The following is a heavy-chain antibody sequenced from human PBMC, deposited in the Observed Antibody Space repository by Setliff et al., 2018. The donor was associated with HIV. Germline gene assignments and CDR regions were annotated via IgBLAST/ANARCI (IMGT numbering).Heavy chain of an antibody. CDR2: IHYSGRT. Sequence: SETLSLTCSVSGDSINGHWWSWIRQPPGKGLEWTGNIHYSGRTNYNPSLKSRITISVDTSKNQVSLKLRSVTAADTAVYYCARLHGDFYFDLWGQGTLVTVSS. J-gene: IGHJ4*02. D-gene: IGHD4-17*01. CDR3: ARLHGDFYFDL. V-gene: IGHV4-59*11. CDR1: GDSINGHW.